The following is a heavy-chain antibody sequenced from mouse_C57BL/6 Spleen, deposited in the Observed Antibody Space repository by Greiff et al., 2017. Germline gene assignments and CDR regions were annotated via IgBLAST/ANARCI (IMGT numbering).Heavy chain of an antibody. CDR2: ISSGGSYT. D-gene: IGHD3-2*02. J-gene: IGHJ2*01. CDR1: GFTFSSYG. V-gene: IGHV5-6*01. CDR3: ARQDGSGFFDY. Sequence: DVHLVESGGDLVKPGGSLKLSCAASGFTFSSYGMSWVRQTPDKRLEWVATISSGGSYTYYPDSVKGRFTISRDNAKNTLYLQMSSLKSEDTAMYYCARQDGSGFFDYWGQGTTLTVSS.